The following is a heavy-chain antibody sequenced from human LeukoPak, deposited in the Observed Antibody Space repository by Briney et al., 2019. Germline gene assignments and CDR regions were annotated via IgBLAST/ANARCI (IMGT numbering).Heavy chain of an antibody. CDR1: GASMSSNY. CDR3: ASTRRAAVAGRFAS. V-gene: IGHV4-4*09. D-gene: IGHD6-19*01. Sequence: SETLSLPCNVSGASMSSNYWSWIRQPPGKGLEWIGYIYHSGNTNYSPSLESRVTMSVDESKNQFSLRVHFVSAADTAVYYCASTRRAAVAGRFASWGQGTLVTVSS. CDR2: IYHSGNT. J-gene: IGHJ4*02.